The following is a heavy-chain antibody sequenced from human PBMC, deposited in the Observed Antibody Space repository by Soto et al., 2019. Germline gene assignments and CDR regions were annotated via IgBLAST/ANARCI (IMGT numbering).Heavy chain of an antibody. CDR2: IWYDGNNK. V-gene: IGHV3-33*01. CDR3: XXXXQXVXXXXXXXDL. J-gene: IGHJ2*01. CDR1: GFTFSSHS. Sequence: QVQLVESGGGVVQPGRSLRLSCAASGFTFSSHSMHWVRQAPGXXXEWVAVIWYDGNNKYYADSVKGRFTISRDNPKXXXXXXXXXXXXXXXXXXXXXXXXQXVXXXXXXXDLWGRGTLVTVSS.